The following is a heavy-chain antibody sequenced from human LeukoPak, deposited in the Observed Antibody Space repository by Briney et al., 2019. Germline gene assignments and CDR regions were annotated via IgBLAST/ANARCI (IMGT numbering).Heavy chain of an antibody. Sequence: PGGSLRLSCAASGFTFSSYRMHWVRQAPGKGLEWVSSISSSGVYIFYVDSVQGRFTISRDNAKNSLDLQMNSLRVEDTAVYFCAKTPGYCSSTTCYNNWFDSWGQGTLVTVSS. V-gene: IGHV3-21*01. CDR2: ISSSGVYI. D-gene: IGHD2-2*02. CDR1: GFTFSSYR. CDR3: AKTPGYCSSTTCYNNWFDS. J-gene: IGHJ5*01.